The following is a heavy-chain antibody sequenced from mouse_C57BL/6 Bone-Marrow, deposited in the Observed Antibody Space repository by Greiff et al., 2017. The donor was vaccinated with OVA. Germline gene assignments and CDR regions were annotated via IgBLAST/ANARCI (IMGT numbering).Heavy chain of an antibody. CDR3: ARLYSNYVGAY. D-gene: IGHD2-5*01. J-gene: IGHJ3*01. Sequence: QVQLQQSGPELVKPGASVKISCKASGYAFSSSWMNWVKQRPGKGLEWIGRIYPGDGDTNYNGKFKGKATLTADKSSSTAYMQLSSLTSEDSAVYFCARLYSNYVGAYWGQGTLVTVSA. V-gene: IGHV1-82*01. CDR2: IYPGDGDT. CDR1: GYAFSSSW.